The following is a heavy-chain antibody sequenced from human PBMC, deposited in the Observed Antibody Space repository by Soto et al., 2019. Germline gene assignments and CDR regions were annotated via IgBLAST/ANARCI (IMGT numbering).Heavy chain of an antibody. Sequence: QVQLVESGGGVVQPGTSLRITCAGSGFTFSRNGMHWVRQAPGKGLEWVALVSYDGTKKYYVDSVKGRFTISRDNSENTLYLQMNSLRAEDTDVYYCARWVGGSMSDNSGKYDSWGQGTLVTVSS. V-gene: IGHV3-30*03. D-gene: IGHD3-22*01. J-gene: IGHJ5*01. CDR2: VSYDGTKK. CDR3: ARWVGGSMSDNSGKYDS. CDR1: GFTFSRNG.